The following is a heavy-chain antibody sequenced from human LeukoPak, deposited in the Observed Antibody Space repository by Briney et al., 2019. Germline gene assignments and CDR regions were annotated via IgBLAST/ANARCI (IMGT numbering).Heavy chain of an antibody. CDR2: INPDGSQT. CDR3: ARDLGYGALDP. CDR1: GFTFTTYW. V-gene: IGHV3-7*01. D-gene: IGHD4-17*01. Sequence: GGSLRLSCAASGFTFTTYWMNWVRQAPGKGLEWVALINPDGSQTIYVDSVKGRFTISRDNAENSLYLQMNTLRAEDTAVCYCARDLGYGALDPWGQGTLVTVSS. J-gene: IGHJ5*02.